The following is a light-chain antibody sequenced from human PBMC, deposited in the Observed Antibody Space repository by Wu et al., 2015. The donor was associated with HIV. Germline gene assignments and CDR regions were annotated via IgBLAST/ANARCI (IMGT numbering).Light chain of an antibody. Sequence: EIVLTQSPGTLSLSPGERVTLSCRASQSVSSRYLAWYQQKPGQAPRLLIYDAFRGATGIPARFSGSGSGTEFTLTISSLQSEDFAVYYCQQYTTWPPEWTFGQGTRVDIK. J-gene: IGKJ1*01. CDR1: QSVSSRY. V-gene: IGKV3-15*01. CDR3: QQYTTWPPEWT. CDR2: DAF.